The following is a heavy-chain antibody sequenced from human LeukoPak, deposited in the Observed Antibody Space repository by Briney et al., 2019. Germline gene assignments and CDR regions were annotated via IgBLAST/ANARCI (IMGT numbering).Heavy chain of an antibody. J-gene: IGHJ4*02. CDR2: IIPIFGTA. V-gene: IGHV1-69*13. Sequence: SVKVSCKASGGTFSSYAISWVRQAPGQGLEWMGGIIPIFGTANYAQKFQGRVTITADESTSTAYMELSSLRSEDTAVYYCASGHQGPRPTLRSQIGYWGQGTLVTVSS. D-gene: IGHD1-26*01. CDR3: ASGHQGPRPTLRSQIGY. CDR1: GGTFSSYA.